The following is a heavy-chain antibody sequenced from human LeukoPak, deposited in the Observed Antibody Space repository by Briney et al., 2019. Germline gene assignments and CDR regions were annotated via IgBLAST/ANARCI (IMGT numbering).Heavy chain of an antibody. J-gene: IGHJ6*02. D-gene: IGHD5-18*01. V-gene: IGHV3-66*01. CDR2: IYSGGSP. CDR3: ATIGGYSYGSSYYYYGMDV. Sequence: GGSLRLSCAASGLTVSGNYMSWVRQAPRKGLEWLSVIYSGGSPYYADSVKGRFTISRDNAKNTLYLQMNSLRAEDTAVYYCATIGGYSYGSSYYYYGMDVWGQGTTVTVSS. CDR1: GLTVSGNY.